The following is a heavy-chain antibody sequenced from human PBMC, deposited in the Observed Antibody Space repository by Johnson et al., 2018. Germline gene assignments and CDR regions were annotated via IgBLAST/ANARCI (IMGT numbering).Heavy chain of an antibody. D-gene: IGHD3-9*01. CDR3: ARDLFDVAGINGKDV. V-gene: IGHV3-74*01. CDR1: GFTFSTYW. Sequence: VQLQESGGGLVQPGGSLRLSCAGSGFTFSTYWMHWVRQAPGKGLVWVSRINSDGSGTTYAGAVKGRSTISRDNAKNTLYLQMNSLRADDTAVYYCARDLFDVAGINGKDVWGQGTTVTVSS. J-gene: IGHJ6*02. CDR2: INSDGSGT.